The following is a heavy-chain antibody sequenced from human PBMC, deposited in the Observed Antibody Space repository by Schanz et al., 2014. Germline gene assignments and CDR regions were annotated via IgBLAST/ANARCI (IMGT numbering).Heavy chain of an antibody. Sequence: EVQLVESGGGLVQPGESLRLSCAASGFSFSNYWMSWVRQAPGKGLEWVANIKQDGSEKYYVDSVKGRFTISRDNAKKSLYLRMNSLRAEDTAVYYCVRDKKGFVAVAGRAAFDYWGQGTLVTVSS. D-gene: IGHD6-19*01. CDR3: VRDKKGFVAVAGRAAFDY. J-gene: IGHJ4*02. V-gene: IGHV3-7*01. CDR2: IKQDGSEK. CDR1: GFSFSNYW.